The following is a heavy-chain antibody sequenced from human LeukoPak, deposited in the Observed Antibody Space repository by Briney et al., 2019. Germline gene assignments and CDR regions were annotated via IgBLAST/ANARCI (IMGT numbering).Heavy chain of an antibody. J-gene: IGHJ4*02. Sequence: GGSLRLSCAVSGLTFSNYGMSWVRQAPGKGLEWVSVISSSGDSTYYADSVKGRFTISRGNSKNTLYLQMNGLRAEDTAIYYCAKDDGNNAKLLLDYWGQGTLVTVSS. V-gene: IGHV3-23*01. CDR1: GLTFSNYG. CDR2: ISSSGDST. D-gene: IGHD2/OR15-2a*01. CDR3: AKDDGNNAKLLLDY.